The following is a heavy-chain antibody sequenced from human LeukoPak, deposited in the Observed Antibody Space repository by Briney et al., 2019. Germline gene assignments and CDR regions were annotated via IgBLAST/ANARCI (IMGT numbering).Heavy chain of an antibody. D-gene: IGHD1-26*01. CDR3: AGEGWELHWFDP. CDR2: ISAYNGNT. J-gene: IGHJ5*02. V-gene: IGHV1-18*01. CDR1: GYTFTSYG. Sequence: ASVKVSCKASGYTFTSYGISWVRQAPGQGLEWMGWISAYNGNTNYAQKLQGRVTMTTDTSTSTAYMELRSLRSGDTAVYYCAGEGWELHWFDPWGQGTLVTVSS.